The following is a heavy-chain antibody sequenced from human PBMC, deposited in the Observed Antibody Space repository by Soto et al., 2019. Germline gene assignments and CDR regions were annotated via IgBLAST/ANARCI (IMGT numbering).Heavy chain of an antibody. J-gene: IGHJ6*02. CDR3: ASGQFGITIFGVVIIPYYYYGMDV. CDR2: IKQDGSEK. D-gene: IGHD3-3*01. V-gene: IGHV3-7*01. Sequence: GGSLRLSCAASGFTFSSYWMSWVRQAPGKGLEWVANIKQDGSEKYYVDSVKGRFTISRDNAKNSLYLQMNRLRAEDMVVYYCASGQFGITIFGVVIIPYYYYGMDVWGQGTTVTVSS. CDR1: GFTFSSYW.